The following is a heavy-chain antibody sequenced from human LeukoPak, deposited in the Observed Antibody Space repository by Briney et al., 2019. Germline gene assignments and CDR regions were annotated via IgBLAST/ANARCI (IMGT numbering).Heavy chain of an antibody. CDR1: GGSVSSGSYY. V-gene: IGHV4-61*01. CDR3: ARGLAVTRPDYYYYGMDV. J-gene: IGHJ6*02. D-gene: IGHD4-17*01. CDR2: IYYSGST. Sequence: SETLPLTCTVSGGSVSSGSYYWSWIRQPPGKGLEWIGYIYYSGSTNYNPSLKSRVTISVDTSKNQLSLKLSSVTAADTAVYYCARGLAVTRPDYYYYGMDVWGQGTTVTVSS.